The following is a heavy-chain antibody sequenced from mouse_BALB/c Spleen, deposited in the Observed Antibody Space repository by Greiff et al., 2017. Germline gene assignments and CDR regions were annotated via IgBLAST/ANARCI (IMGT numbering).Heavy chain of an antibody. V-gene: IGHV1-7*01. CDR2: INPSTGYT. CDR3: ARLYWDY. CDR1: GYTFTSYW. Sequence: VQLQQSGAELAKPGASVKMSCKASGYTFTSYWMHWVKQRPGQGLEWIGYINPSTGYTEYNQKFKDKATLTADKSSSTAYMQLSSLTSEDSAVYYCARLYWDYWGQGTTLTVSS. D-gene: IGHD4-1*01. J-gene: IGHJ2*01.